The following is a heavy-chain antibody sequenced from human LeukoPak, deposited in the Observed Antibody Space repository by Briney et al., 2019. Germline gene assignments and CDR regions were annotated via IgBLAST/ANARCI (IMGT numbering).Heavy chain of an antibody. Sequence: SETLSLTCAVSGGSISSSNWWSWVRQPPGKGLEWIGEIYHSGSTNYNPSLKSRVTISVDKSKNQFSLKLSSVTAADTAVYYCARDRAMYYDFWSGYYRLKHDAFDIWGQGTMVTVSS. V-gene: IGHV4-4*02. J-gene: IGHJ3*02. D-gene: IGHD3-3*01. CDR2: IYHSGST. CDR1: GGSISSSNW. CDR3: ARDRAMYYDFWSGYYRLKHDAFDI.